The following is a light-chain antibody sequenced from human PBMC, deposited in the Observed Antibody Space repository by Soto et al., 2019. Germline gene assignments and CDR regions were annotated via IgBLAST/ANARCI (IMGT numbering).Light chain of an antibody. CDR3: CSYAGRYTPYV. Sequence: QSVLTQPRSLSVSPGQSITISCSGTSSDVGGYNYVSWYQQHPGKAPKLIIYDVTKRPSGVPDRFSGSKSGNTASLTISGLQAEDEADYYCCSYAGRYTPYVFATGTKVTVL. CDR2: DVT. V-gene: IGLV2-11*01. J-gene: IGLJ1*01. CDR1: SSDVGGYNY.